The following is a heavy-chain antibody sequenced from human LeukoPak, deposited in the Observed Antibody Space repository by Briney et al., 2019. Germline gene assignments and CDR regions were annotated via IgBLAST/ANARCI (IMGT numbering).Heavy chain of an antibody. D-gene: IGHD1-1*01. J-gene: IGHJ5*02. Sequence: SETLSLTCAVYGGSFSGYYWSWIRQPPGKGLEWIGEINHSGSTNYNPSLKSRVTISVDTSKNQFSLKLSSVTAADTAVYYCARRRPSNYNWFDPWGQGTLVTVSS. CDR2: INHSGST. CDR1: GGSFSGYY. V-gene: IGHV4-34*01. CDR3: ARRRPSNYNWFDP.